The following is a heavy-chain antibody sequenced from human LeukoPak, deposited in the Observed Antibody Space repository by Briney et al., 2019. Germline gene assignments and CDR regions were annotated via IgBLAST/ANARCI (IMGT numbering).Heavy chain of an antibody. CDR3: ARVLEGSRMTNHYMDV. CDR1: GGTFSSYA. D-gene: IGHD6-13*01. V-gene: IGHV1-69*05. J-gene: IGHJ6*03. CDR2: IIPIFGTA. Sequence: GASVKVSCKASGGTFSSYAISWVRQAPGQGLEWMGGIIPIFGTANYAQKFQGRVTITTDESTSTAYMELSSLRSEDTAVYYCARVLEGSRMTNHYMDVWGKGTTVTVSS.